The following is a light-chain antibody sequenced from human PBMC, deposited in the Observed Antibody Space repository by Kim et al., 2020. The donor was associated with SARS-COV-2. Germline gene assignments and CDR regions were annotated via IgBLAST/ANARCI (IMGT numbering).Light chain of an antibody. V-gene: IGLV1-40*01. CDR2: GNT. Sequence: QSVLTQPPSVSGAPGHRVTISCTGSSSNIGAGHDVHWYQLLPGTAPKLLIFGNTNRPSRVPGRFSASKSGTSASLAISGLQAEDEADYYCQSYDSGLGVVFGGGTQLTVL. J-gene: IGLJ3*02. CDR1: SSNIGAGHD. CDR3: QSYDSGLGVV.